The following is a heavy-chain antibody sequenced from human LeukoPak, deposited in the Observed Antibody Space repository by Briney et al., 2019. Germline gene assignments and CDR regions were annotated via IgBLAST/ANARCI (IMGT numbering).Heavy chain of an antibody. D-gene: IGHD2-21*02. CDR3: ARATRTDVSGSRGWFNT. CDR1: GFSFNSYA. CDR2: FSDNGGST. V-gene: IGHV3-23*01. Sequence: GGSLRLSCAASGFSFNSYAMGWVRHAPGKGLQWVSTFSDNGGSTFYADSVKGRFTISRDNSKNSLYLQMDSLRAEDTAIYSGARATRTDVSGSRGWFNTWGQGTLVTVSS. J-gene: IGHJ5*02.